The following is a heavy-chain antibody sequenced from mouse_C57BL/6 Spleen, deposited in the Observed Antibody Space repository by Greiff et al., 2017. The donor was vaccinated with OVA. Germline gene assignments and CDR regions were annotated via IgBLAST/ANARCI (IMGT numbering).Heavy chain of an antibody. Sequence: EVKLVESGEGLVKPGWSLKLSCAASGFTFSSYAMSWVRQTPEKRLEWVAYISSGGDYIYYADTVKGRFTISRDNARNTLYLQMSSLKSEDTAMYYCTRVTGTDFDVWGTGTTVTVSS. CDR3: TRVTGTDFDV. V-gene: IGHV5-9-1*02. J-gene: IGHJ1*03. D-gene: IGHD4-1*01. CDR1: GFTFSSYA. CDR2: ISSGGDYI.